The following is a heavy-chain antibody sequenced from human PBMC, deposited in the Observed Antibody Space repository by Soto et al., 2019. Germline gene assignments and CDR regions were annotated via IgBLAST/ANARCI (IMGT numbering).Heavy chain of an antibody. D-gene: IGHD2-21*01. CDR2: IIPIFGTA. J-gene: IGHJ3*02. CDR3: AREREYRGGECYSDAFDI. V-gene: IGHV1-69*06. Sequence: SVKVSCKASGGTFSSYAISWVRQAPGQGLEWMGGIIPIFGTANYAQKFQGRVTITADKSTSTAYMELSSLRSEDTAVYYCAREREYRGGECYSDAFDIWGQGTMVTVSS. CDR1: GGTFSSYA.